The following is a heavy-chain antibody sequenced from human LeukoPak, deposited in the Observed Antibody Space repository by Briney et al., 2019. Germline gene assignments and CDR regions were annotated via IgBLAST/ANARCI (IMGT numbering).Heavy chain of an antibody. CDR3: ARDDDYGGNPTLGY. D-gene: IGHD4-23*01. CDR1: GGMFSTYA. Sequence: ASVKVSCKASGGMFSTYAISWVRQAPGQGLEWMGWINPNSGGTNYAQKFQGRVTMTRDTSISTAYMELSRLRSDDTAVYYCARDDDYGGNPTLGYWGQGTLVTVSS. CDR2: INPNSGGT. V-gene: IGHV1-2*02. J-gene: IGHJ4*02.